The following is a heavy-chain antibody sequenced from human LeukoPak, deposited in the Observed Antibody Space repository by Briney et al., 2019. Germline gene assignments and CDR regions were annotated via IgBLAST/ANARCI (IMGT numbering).Heavy chain of an antibody. CDR1: GYSFSDYW. CDR2: IDPSDSYT. Sequence: GESLRISCKGSGYSFSDYWINWVRQMPGTGLEWMGRIDPSDSYTNYSPSFQGHVTILVDKSISTAYVQWSSLKASDTAMYYCARGLDYYDTSGYRRWYFDYWGQGTLVTVSS. CDR3: ARGLDYYDTSGYRRWYFDY. J-gene: IGHJ4*02. D-gene: IGHD3-22*01. V-gene: IGHV5-10-1*01.